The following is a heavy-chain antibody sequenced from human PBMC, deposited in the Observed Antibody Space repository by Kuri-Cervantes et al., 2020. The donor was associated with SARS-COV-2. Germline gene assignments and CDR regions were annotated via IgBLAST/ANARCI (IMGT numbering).Heavy chain of an antibody. J-gene: IGHJ4*02. V-gene: IGHV3-30-3*01. CDR2: ISYDGSNK. Sequence: GESLKISCAASGFTFSSYAMHWVRQATGKGLEWVAVISYDGSNKYYADSVKGRFTISRGNSKNTLYLQMNSLRAEDTAVYYCAKDRSGYYQYWGQGTLVTVSS. CDR3: AKDRSGYYQY. D-gene: IGHD3-22*01. CDR1: GFTFSSYA.